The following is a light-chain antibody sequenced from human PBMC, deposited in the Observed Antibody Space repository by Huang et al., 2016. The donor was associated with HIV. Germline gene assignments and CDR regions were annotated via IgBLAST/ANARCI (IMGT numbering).Light chain of an antibody. CDR2: GAS. CDR1: QSVSSY. J-gene: IGKJ2*01. CDR3: QQYNNKWYT. Sequence: DIVMTQSPATLSVSPGERATLSCRASQSVSSYLSWYHQKPGQAPRLLIDGASTRATGSPARFSGSGSGTEFTLTISSLQSEDFAVYFCQQYNNKWYTFGQGTKLEMK. V-gene: IGKV3-15*01.